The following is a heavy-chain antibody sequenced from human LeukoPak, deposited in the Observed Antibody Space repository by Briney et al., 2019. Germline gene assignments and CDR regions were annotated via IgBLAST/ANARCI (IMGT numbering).Heavy chain of an antibody. D-gene: IGHD6-19*01. V-gene: IGHV3-7*01. CDR1: GFTISSYW. J-gene: IGHJ4*02. CDR3: AREPISGWGFDY. Sequence: GSLRLSCAASGFTISSYWMSWVRQAPGKGLEWVANVKQDGSEKYYVDSVKGRFTISRDNAKNSLYLQMNSLRAEDTAVYYCAREPISGWGFDYWGQGTLVTVSS. CDR2: VKQDGSEK.